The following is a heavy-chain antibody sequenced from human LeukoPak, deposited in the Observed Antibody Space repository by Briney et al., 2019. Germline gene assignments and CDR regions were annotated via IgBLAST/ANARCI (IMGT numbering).Heavy chain of an antibody. CDR2: IIPILGIA. D-gene: IGHD6-6*01. CDR1: GGTFSSYA. Sequence: SVKVSCKASGGTFSSYAISWVRQAPGQGLEWMGRIIPILGIANYAQKFQGRVTITADKSTSTAYMELSRLRSEDTAVYYSARVGIAAQTFDYWGQGTLVTVSS. V-gene: IGHV1-69*04. CDR3: ARVGIAAQTFDY. J-gene: IGHJ4*02.